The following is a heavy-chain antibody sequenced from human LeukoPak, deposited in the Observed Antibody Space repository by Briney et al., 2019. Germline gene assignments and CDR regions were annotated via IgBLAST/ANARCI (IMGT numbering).Heavy chain of an antibody. CDR3: AKDCGNWFDP. CDR2: ISYDGSNK. Sequence: GGSLRLSCAASGFTFSSYAMHWVRQAPGKGLEWVAVISYDGSNKYYADSVKGRFTISRDNSKNTLYLQMNSLRAEDTAVYYCAKDCGNWFDPWGQGTLVTVSS. V-gene: IGHV3-30*04. J-gene: IGHJ5*02. CDR1: GFTFSSYA.